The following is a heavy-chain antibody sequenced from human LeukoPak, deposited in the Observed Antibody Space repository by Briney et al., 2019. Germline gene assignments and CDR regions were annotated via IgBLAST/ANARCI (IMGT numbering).Heavy chain of an antibody. CDR2: INPNSGGT. Sequence: VSVKVSCKASGYTFTGYYMHWVRQAPGQGLEWMGWINPNSGGTNYAQKFQGWVTMTRDTSISTAYMELSRLRSDDTAVYYCARGLRVLEWLLTYGMDVWGQGTTVTVSS. CDR1: GYTFTGYY. V-gene: IGHV1-2*04. CDR3: ARGLRVLEWLLTYGMDV. J-gene: IGHJ6*02. D-gene: IGHD3-3*01.